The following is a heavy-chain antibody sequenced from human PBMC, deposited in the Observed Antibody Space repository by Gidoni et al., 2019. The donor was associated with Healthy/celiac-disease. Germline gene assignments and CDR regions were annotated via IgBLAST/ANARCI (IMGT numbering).Heavy chain of an antibody. D-gene: IGHD1-26*01. CDR1: GFTSSSYS. CDR3: ARRGRATDDY. J-gene: IGHJ4*02. V-gene: IGHV3-48*01. Sequence: EVQLVESGGGLVQPGGPLRLSCPASGFTSSSYSMNWVRQAPGQGLARVSYISSSSSTIYYADSVKGRFTISRDNAKNSLYLQMNSLRAEDTAVYYCARRGRATDDYWGQGTLVTVSS. CDR2: ISSSSSTI.